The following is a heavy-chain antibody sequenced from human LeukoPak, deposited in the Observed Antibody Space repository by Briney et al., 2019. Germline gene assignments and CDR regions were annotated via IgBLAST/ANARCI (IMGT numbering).Heavy chain of an antibody. CDR2: IIPIFGTA. Sequence: SVKVSCKASGGTFSSYAISWVRQAPGQGLEWVGGIIPIFGTANYAQKFQGRVTITADESTSTAYMELSSLRSEDTAVYYCARARPSSSRSLYYYYMDVWGKGTTVTVSS. CDR3: ARARPSSSRSLYYYYMDV. V-gene: IGHV1-69*01. J-gene: IGHJ6*03. D-gene: IGHD6-6*01. CDR1: GGTFSSYA.